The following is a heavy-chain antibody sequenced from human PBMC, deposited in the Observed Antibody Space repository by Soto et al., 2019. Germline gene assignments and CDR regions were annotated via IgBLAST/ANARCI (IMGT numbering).Heavy chain of an antibody. CDR1: GGSISTNQW. D-gene: IGHD3-3*01. CDR3: ARLQPDTSGYYFDH. CDR2: IFHLGST. J-gene: IGHJ4*02. Sequence: QVHLQESGPGLVKPSGTLSLTCAVSGGSISTNQWWNWVRQAPGKGLEWIGEIFHLGSTNYNPSLKSRVIISVDKSKNQFSLNLSSVTAADTAVYYCARLQPDTSGYYFDHWGQGALVTVSS. V-gene: IGHV4-4*02.